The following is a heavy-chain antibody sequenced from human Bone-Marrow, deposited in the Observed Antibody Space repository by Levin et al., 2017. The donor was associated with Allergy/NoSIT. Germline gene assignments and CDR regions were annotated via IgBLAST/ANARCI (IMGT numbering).Heavy chain of an antibody. V-gene: IGHV3-23*01. J-gene: IGHJ2*01. CDR2: ISGSGDST. CDR3: AKENWYFDL. Sequence: GESLKISCAASGFTFSSYAMSWVRQAPGKGLEWVSAISGSGDSTHYADSVKGRFTISRDNSKNTLYLQMNSLRAEDTAVYYCAKENWYFDLWGRGTLVTVSS. CDR1: GFTFSSYA.